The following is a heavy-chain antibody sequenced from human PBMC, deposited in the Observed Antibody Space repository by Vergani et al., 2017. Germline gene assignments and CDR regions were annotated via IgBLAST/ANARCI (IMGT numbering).Heavy chain of an antibody. J-gene: IGHJ4*02. D-gene: IGHD3-22*01. CDR3: ARGSSGYYFDY. CDR2: IYYSGST. V-gene: IGHV4-59*01. Sequence: QVQLQESGPGLVKPSQTLSLTCTVSGGSISSYYWSWIRQPPGKGLEWIGYIYYSGSTNYNPSLKSRVTISVDTSKNQFSLQLSSVTAADTAVYYCARGSSGYYFDYWGQGTLVTVSS. CDR1: GGSISSYY.